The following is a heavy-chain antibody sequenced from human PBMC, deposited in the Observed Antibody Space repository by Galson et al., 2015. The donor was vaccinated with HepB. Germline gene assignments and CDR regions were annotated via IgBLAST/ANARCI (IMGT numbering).Heavy chain of an antibody. CDR2: ISSSSSYI. Sequence: SLRLSCAASGFTFSSYSMNWVRQAPGKGLEWVSSISSSSSYIYYADSVKGRFTISRDNAKNSLYLQMNSLRAEDTAVYYCARVRGVTMTEDAFDIWGQGTMVTVSS. CDR1: GFTFSSYS. D-gene: IGHD3-22*01. V-gene: IGHV3-21*01. CDR3: ARVRGVTMTEDAFDI. J-gene: IGHJ3*02.